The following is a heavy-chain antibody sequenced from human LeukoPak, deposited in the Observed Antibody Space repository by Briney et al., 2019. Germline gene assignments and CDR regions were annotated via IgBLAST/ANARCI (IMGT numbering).Heavy chain of an antibody. CDR2: ISPSSAYI. Sequence: GGSLRLSCAASGFSFGSYTMKWVRQAPGKGLEWISSISPSSAYIYNADSVKGRFTISRDNSKNSLYLLMISLRAEDTAIYYCARDRKGCSSATCYEGWFDPWGQGTLVTVSS. J-gene: IGHJ5*02. D-gene: IGHD2-2*01. CDR1: GFSFGSYT. CDR3: ARDRKGCSSATCYEGWFDP. V-gene: IGHV3-21*01.